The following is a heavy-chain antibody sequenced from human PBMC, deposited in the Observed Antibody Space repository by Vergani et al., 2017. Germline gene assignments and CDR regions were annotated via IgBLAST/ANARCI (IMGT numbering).Heavy chain of an antibody. V-gene: IGHV5-10-1*03. CDR2: IDPSDSYT. CDR1: GYSFTSYW. Sequence: EVQLVQSGAEVKKPGESLRISCKGSGYSFTSYWISWVRQMPGKGLEWMGRIDPSDSYTNYSPSFQGHVTISADKSISTAYLQWSSLKASDTAMYYCARRRDSSSWYAGWFDPWGQGTLVTVSS. D-gene: IGHD6-13*01. CDR3: ARRRDSSSWYAGWFDP. J-gene: IGHJ5*02.